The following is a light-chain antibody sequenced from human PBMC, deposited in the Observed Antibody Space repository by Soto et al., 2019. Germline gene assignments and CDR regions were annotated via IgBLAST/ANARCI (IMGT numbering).Light chain of an antibody. CDR3: QQRSDWPRT. V-gene: IGKV3-11*01. CDR1: QSVSNF. J-gene: IGKJ2*02. Sequence: EIVLTQSPASLSLSPGERATLSCRASQSVSNFLVWYHQKPGQAPRLLIYDASNRATGIPARFSGSGAGTGCTLTISSLEPEEIAIYYCQQRSDWPRTFGQGTKLEI. CDR2: DAS.